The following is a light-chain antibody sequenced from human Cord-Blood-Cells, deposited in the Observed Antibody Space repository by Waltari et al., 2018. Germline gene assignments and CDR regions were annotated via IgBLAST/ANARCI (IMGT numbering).Light chain of an antibody. Sequence: DIQMTQSPSSLSASVGDRVTITCRASQSISSYLNWYQQKPGKAPKLLIYAASSLQSGVPSSFSGSGSGTYFTLTISSLQPEDFATYYCQQSYSTPPWTFGQAT. V-gene: IGKV1-39*01. CDR2: AAS. CDR1: QSISSY. J-gene: IGKJ1*01. CDR3: QQSYSTPPWT.